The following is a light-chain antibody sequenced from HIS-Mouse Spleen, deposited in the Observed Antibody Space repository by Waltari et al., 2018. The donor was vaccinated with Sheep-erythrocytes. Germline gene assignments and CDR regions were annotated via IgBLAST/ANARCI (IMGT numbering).Light chain of an antibody. J-gene: IGLJ1*01. CDR1: SSNIGSNY. V-gene: IGLV1-47*01. CDR3: CSYAGSYNHV. Sequence: QSVLTQPPSASGTPGQRVTISCSGSSSNIGSNYVYWYQQLPGTAPKLLIYRNNQRPSVVPVRFSGSKSGTSASLTISGLQAEDEADYYCCSYAGSYNHVFATGTKVTVL. CDR2: RNN.